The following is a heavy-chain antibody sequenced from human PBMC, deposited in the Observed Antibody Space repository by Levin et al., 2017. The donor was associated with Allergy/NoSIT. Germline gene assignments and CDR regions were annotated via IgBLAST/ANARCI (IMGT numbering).Heavy chain of an antibody. V-gene: IGHV5-51*01. CDR2: IFPSDSGT. D-gene: IGHD4-23*01. CDR1: GYSFTSFW. Sequence: GESLKISCQASGYSFTSFWFGWVRQRPGKGLEWMGLIFPSDSGTRVSPSFQGQIIMSVDKSISTAYLQWSSLKASDSAMYYCARRDSDGSNSFDYWGQGTLVTVSP. J-gene: IGHJ4*02. CDR3: ARRDSDGSNSFDY.